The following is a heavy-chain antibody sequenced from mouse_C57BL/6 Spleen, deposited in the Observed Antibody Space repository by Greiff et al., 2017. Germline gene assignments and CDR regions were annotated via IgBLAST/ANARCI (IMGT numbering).Heavy chain of an antibody. D-gene: IGHD4-1*02. CDR1: GYTFTSYT. Sequence: QVQLQQPGAELVKPGASVKVSCKASGYTFTSYTMHWVKQRPGQGLEWIGYINPSSGYTKYNQKFKDKATLTADKSSSTAYMQLSSLTSEDSAVYYCARSQLGRAYYFDYWGQGTTLTVSS. V-gene: IGHV1S26*01. J-gene: IGHJ2*01. CDR2: INPSSGYT. CDR3: ARSQLGRAYYFDY.